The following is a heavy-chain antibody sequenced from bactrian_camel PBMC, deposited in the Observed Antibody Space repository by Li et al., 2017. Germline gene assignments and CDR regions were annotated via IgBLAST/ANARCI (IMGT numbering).Heavy chain of an antibody. D-gene: IGHD6*01. CDR2: IDDDGST. CDR1: GYYSSYC. J-gene: IGHJ4*01. Sequence: HVQLVESGGGSVQAGGSLRLACTHSGYYSSYCLGWFRQAPGKEREGVAAIDDDGSTTYADSMKGRFTISLGNSKTTVYLQMNSLKPEDAAVYYCAAGTGVAARWGCTVDTWYGYWGQGTQVTVS. CDR3: AAGTGVAARWGCTVDTWYGY. V-gene: IGHV3S53*01.